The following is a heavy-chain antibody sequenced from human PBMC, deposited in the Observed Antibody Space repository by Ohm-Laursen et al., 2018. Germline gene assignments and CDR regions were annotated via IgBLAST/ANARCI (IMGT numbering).Heavy chain of an antibody. D-gene: IGHD5-18*01. Sequence: SLRLSCAASGFTFSDYYMSWIRQAPGKGLEWASSISSSSSYIYYADSVKGRFTISRDNAKNSLYLQMNSLRAEDTAVYYCARDLEEDALDTAMGGFDYWGQGTLVTVSS. V-gene: IGHV3-11*06. J-gene: IGHJ4*02. CDR2: ISSSSSYI. CDR1: GFTFSDYY. CDR3: ARDLEEDALDTAMGGFDY.